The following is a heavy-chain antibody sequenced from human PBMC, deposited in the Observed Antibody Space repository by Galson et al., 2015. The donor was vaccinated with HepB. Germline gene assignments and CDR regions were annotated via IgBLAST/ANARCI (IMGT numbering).Heavy chain of an antibody. J-gene: IGHJ3*01. V-gene: IGHV3-9*01. CDR1: GFIFDDYT. CDR2: ISWNSGNI. Sequence: SLRLSCAASGFIFDDYTMHWVRQVPEKGLKWVSRISWNSGNIGYADSVKGRFTISRDNAENSLYLQMDSLRAEDTALYYCAKDMGHGDYGWAFDVWGQGTMVIVSS. D-gene: IGHD4-17*01. CDR3: AKDMGHGDYGWAFDV.